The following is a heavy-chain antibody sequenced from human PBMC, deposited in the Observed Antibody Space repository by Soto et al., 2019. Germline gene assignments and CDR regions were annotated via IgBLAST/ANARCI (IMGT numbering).Heavy chain of an antibody. D-gene: IGHD3-10*01. Sequence: SETQSLTCTVSGGSISSYYWSWIRQPPGKGLEWIGYIYYSGSTNYNPSLKRVTISVDTSKNQFSLKLSSVTAADTAVYYCARRYGGAFDIWGQGTMVTVSS. V-gene: IGHV4-59*08. CDR2: IYYSGST. CDR1: GGSISSYY. J-gene: IGHJ3*02. CDR3: ARRYGGAFDI.